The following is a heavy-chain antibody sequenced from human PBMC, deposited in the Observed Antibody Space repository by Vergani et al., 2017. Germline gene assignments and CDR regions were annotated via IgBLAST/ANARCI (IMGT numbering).Heavy chain of an antibody. V-gene: IGHV4-59*12. J-gene: IGHJ3*02. D-gene: IGHD3-3*01. CDR3: ARVARITIFGVARGAFDI. CDR1: GGSISSYY. Sequence: QVQLQESGPGLVKPSETLSLTCTVSGGSISSYYWSRIRQPPGKGLEWIGYLYYSGSTNYNPSLKCRLTISVDTSMNQFSLKLSSVTAADTAVYYCARVARITIFGVARGAFDIWGQGTMVTVSS. CDR2: LYYSGST.